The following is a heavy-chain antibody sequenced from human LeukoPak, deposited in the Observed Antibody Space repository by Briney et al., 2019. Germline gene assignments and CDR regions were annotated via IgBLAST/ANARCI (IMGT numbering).Heavy chain of an antibody. J-gene: IGHJ4*02. CDR3: TRQMGWLHFDY. V-gene: IGHV3-49*04. CDR2: IRSKAYGGTT. D-gene: IGHD5-24*01. CDR1: GFTFGDYA. Sequence: PGRSLRLSCTASGFTFGDYAMSWVRQAPGKGLEWVGFIRSKAYGGTTEYAASVKGRFTISRDDSKSIAYLQMNSLKTGDTAVYYCTRQMGWLHFDYWGQGTLVTVSS.